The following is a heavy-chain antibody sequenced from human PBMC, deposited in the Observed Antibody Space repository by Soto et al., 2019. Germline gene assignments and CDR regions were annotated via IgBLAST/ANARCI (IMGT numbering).Heavy chain of an antibody. CDR3: TRGPPRVQWFDP. CDR1: GGAASSGTYY. J-gene: IGHJ5*02. V-gene: IGHV4-61*01. Sequence: SETLSLTCTVSGGAASSGTYYWSWIRQPPGKGLEWIGHIYFTGSTNYNPSLKSRVTMSLDTSRNQFSLKLSSVTAADTAVYYCTRGPPRVQWFDPWGLGTLVTVSS. CDR2: IYFTGST.